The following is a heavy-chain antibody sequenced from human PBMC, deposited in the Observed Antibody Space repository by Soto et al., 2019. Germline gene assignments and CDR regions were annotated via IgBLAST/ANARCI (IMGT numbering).Heavy chain of an antibody. J-gene: IGHJ6*02. V-gene: IGHV1-69*06. D-gene: IGHD3-22*01. CDR2: IIPIFGTA. CDR3: ARGGRSDYYDSSGYYYPPGGYYYYGMDV. CDR1: GGTFSSYA. Sequence: ASVKVSCKASGGTFSSYAISWVRQAPGQGLEWMGGIIPIFGTANYAQKFQGRVTITADKSTSTAYMELSSLRSEDTAVYYCARGGRSDYYDSSGYYYPPGGYYYYGMDVWGQGTTGTVSS.